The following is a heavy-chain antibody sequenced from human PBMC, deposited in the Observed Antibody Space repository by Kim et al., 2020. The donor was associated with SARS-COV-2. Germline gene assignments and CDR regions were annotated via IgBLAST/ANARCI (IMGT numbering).Heavy chain of an antibody. J-gene: IGHJ4*02. Sequence: SETLSLTCTVSGGSISTYYWSWIRQPPGKGLEWIGYIYYSGSTSDNPSLTSRVTISVDTSKNQFSLKLTSVTAADTAVYYCARALYGSGSYSYFDYWGQG. V-gene: IGHV4-59*01. CDR1: GGSISTYY. CDR3: ARALYGSGSYSYFDY. CDR2: IYYSGST. D-gene: IGHD3-10*01.